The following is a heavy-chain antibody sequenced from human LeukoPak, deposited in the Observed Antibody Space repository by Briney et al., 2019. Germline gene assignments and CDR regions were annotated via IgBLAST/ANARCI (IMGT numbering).Heavy chain of an antibody. CDR2: ISYDGSNK. CDR3: AKQGGGHDYIWGSYPDY. J-gene: IGHJ4*02. D-gene: IGHD3-16*02. Sequence: GGSLRLSCAASGFTFSSYGMHWVRQAPGKGLEWVAVISYDGSNKYYADSLKGRFTISRDNSKNTLYLQMNSLRAEDTAVYYCAKQGGGHDYIWGSYPDYWGQGTLVTVSS. CDR1: GFTFSSYG. V-gene: IGHV3-30*18.